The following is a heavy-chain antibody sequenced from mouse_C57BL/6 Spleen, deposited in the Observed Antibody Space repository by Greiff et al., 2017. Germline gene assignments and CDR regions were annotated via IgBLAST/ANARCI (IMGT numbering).Heavy chain of an antibody. CDR2: IHPNSGST. CDR3: ARSPYDYFDY. V-gene: IGHV1-64*01. J-gene: IGHJ2*01. Sequence: QVQLQQPGAELVKPGASVKLSCKASGYTFTSYWMHWVKQRPGQGLEWIGMIHPNSGSTNYNEKFKSKATLTVDKSSSTAYMQLSILTSEDSAVYYCARSPYDYFDYWGQGTTLTVSS. CDR1: GYTFTSYW. D-gene: IGHD2-3*01.